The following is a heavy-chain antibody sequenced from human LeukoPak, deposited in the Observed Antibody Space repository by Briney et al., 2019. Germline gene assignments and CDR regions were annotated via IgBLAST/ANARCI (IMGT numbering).Heavy chain of an antibody. Sequence: SDPLSLTCTVSCGSISSTSYHWAWIRQPPGKGLEWIATVYYTGSTYYNPSLKSRVTISVDTSKSQFSLKLSSVTTADTALYYCARYASGSYYWFDPWGQGTLVTVSS. CDR2: VYYTGST. V-gene: IGHV4-39*01. D-gene: IGHD3-10*01. CDR3: ARYASGSYYWFDP. J-gene: IGHJ5*02. CDR1: CGSISSTSYH.